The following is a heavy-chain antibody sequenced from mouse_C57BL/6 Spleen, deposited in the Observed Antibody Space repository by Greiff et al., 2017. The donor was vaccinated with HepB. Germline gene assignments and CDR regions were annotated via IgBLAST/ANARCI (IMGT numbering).Heavy chain of an antibody. CDR2: INPGSGGT. CDR3: ARFNWERDFDY. J-gene: IGHJ2*01. V-gene: IGHV1-54*01. Sequence: QVQLQQSGAELVRPGPSVKVSCKASGYAFTNYLIEWVKQRPGQGLEWIGVINPGSGGTNYNEKFKGKATLTADKSSSTAYMQLSSLTSEDSAVYFCARFNWERDFDYWGQGTTLTVSS. D-gene: IGHD4-1*01. CDR1: GYAFTNYL.